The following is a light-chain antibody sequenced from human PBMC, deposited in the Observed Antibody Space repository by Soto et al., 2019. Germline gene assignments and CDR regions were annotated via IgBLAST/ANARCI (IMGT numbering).Light chain of an antibody. J-gene: IGKJ1*01. CDR2: DAS. Sequence: EIVLTQSPCTLSLSPGEGATLSCRASQSLTNNYFAWYQQKPGRALRLLIDDASTRATGIPDRFSGSGSGTDFTLTISRLEPEDVAVYYCQQYEAVVTFGQGTKVDIK. CDR3: QQYEAVVT. CDR1: QSLTNNY. V-gene: IGKV3-20*01.